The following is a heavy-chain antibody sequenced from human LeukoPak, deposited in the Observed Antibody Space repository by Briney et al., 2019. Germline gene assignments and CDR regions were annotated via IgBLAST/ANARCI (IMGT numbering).Heavy chain of an antibody. V-gene: IGHV4-59*01. CDR3: ARGVGLERSDAFDI. D-gene: IGHD1-1*01. J-gene: IGHJ3*02. CDR1: GGSISNYY. Sequence: SETLSLTCTVSGGSISNYYWSWIRQPPGKGLEWIGYIYYSGSTNYNPSLKSRVTISVDTSKNQFSLKLSSVTAADTAVYYCARGVGLERSDAFDIWGQGTMVTVSS. CDR2: IYYSGST.